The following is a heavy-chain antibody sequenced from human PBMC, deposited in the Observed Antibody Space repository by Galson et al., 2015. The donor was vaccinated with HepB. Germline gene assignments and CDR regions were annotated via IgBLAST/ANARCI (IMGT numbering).Heavy chain of an antibody. V-gene: IGHV3-23*01. CDR1: GFTFSKYA. CDR3: AKDLNTGSYYYYYYGMDV. D-gene: IGHD1-26*01. Sequence: SLRLSCAASGFTFSKYAMTWVRQAPGKGLEWVSVINGGGDSSYYADSVRGRFTISRDNSKTTLYLQMNSLRAEDTAVYYCAKDLNTGSYYYYYYGMDVWGQGTTVTVSS. J-gene: IGHJ6*02. CDR2: INGGGDSS.